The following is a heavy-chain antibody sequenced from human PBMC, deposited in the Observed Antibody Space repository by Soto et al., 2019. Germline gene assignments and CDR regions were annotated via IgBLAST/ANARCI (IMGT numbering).Heavy chain of an antibody. Sequence: GGSLRLSCAASGFTVSSNYMSWVRQAPGKGLEWVSVIYSGGSTYYADSVKGRFTISRDNSKNTLYLQMNSLRAEDTAVYYCARAGGSGYFRPDAFDIWGQGTMVTVS. CDR3: ARAGGSGYFRPDAFDI. D-gene: IGHD3-22*01. V-gene: IGHV3-53*01. CDR1: GFTVSSNY. J-gene: IGHJ3*02. CDR2: IYSGGST.